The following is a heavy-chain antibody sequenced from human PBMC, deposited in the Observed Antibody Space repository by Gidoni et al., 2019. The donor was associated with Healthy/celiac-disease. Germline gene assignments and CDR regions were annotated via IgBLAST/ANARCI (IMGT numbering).Heavy chain of an antibody. J-gene: IGHJ6*02. D-gene: IGHD3-10*01. CDR2: IIPIFGTA. V-gene: IGHV1-69*06. Sequence: QVQLVQSGAEVKKPGSSVKVSCKASGGTFSSYAISWVRQAPGQGLEWMGGIIPIFGTANYAQKVQGRVTITADKSTSTAYMELSSLRSEDTAVYYCARDWYREGYYYYGMDVWGQGTTVTVSS. CDR1: GGTFSSYA. CDR3: ARDWYREGYYYYGMDV.